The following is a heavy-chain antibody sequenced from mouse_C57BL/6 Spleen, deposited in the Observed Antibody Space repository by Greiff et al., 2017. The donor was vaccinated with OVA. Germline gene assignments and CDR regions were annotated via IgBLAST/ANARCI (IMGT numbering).Heavy chain of an antibody. J-gene: IGHJ3*01. V-gene: IGHV1-61*01. CDR2: IYPSDSET. CDR1: GYTFTSYW. Sequence: VQLQQPGAELVRPGSSVKLSCKASGYTFTSYWMDWVKQRPGQGLEWIGNIYPSDSETHYNQKFKDKATLTVDKSSSTAYMQLSSLTSEDSAVYYCARRGYDGYYGAYWGQGTLVTVSA. CDR3: ARRGYDGYYGAY. D-gene: IGHD2-3*01.